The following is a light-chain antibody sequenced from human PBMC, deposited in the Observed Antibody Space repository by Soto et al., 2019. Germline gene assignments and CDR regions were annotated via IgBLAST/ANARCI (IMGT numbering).Light chain of an antibody. J-gene: IGLJ7*01. CDR2: GTT. CDR1: SSNIGAGYD. V-gene: IGLV1-40*01. CDR3: QSYDSSLSGAV. Sequence: QSVLTQPPSVSGAPGQRVTISCTGSSSNIGAGYDVHWYQQLPGTAPKLLIYGTTNRPSGVPDRFSGSKSGTSASLAITGLQDEDEADYYCQSYDSSLSGAVFGGGTQLTVL.